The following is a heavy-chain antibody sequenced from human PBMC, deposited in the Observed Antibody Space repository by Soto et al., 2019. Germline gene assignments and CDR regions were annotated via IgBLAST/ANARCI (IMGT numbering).Heavy chain of an antibody. Sequence: SEPLSLTCAVYGGSFSGYYWSWIRQPPGKGLEWVGEINHSGSTNYNPSLKSRVTISVDTSKNQFSLKLSSVTAADTAVYYCASSATGTTDEDWFDPWGQGTLVTVSA. CDR1: GGSFSGYY. CDR3: ASSATGTTDEDWFDP. V-gene: IGHV4-34*01. J-gene: IGHJ5*02. D-gene: IGHD1-7*01. CDR2: INHSGST.